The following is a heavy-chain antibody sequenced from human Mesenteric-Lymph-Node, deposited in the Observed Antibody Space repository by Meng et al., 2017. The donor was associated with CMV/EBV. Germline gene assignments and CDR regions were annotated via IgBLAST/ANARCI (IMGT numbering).Heavy chain of an antibody. J-gene: IGHJ4*02. CDR1: GYTLTELS. D-gene: IGHD3-3*01. V-gene: IGHV1-24*01. CDR3: ATSGPVVDYDFWNLDY. CDR2: FDPEDGET. Sequence: SVKVSCKVSGYTLTELSMHWVRQAPGKGLEWMGGFDPEDGETIYAQKFQGRVTMTEDTSTDTAYMELSSLRSEDTAVYYCATSGPVVDYDFWNLDYWGQGTLVTVSS.